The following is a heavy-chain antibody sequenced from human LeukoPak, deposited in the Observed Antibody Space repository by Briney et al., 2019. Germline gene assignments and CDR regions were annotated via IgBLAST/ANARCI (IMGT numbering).Heavy chain of an antibody. V-gene: IGHV3-21*06. Sequence: GGSLRLSCAASGFTFRAYSMNWVRQAPGKGLEWVSSITGSSDFMSYADSVKGRFTISRDNARNSLYLQLNSLRAEDTAVYYCAGDFSLSRSSDYWGQGTLVTVSS. CDR2: ITGSSDFM. J-gene: IGHJ4*02. CDR1: GFTFRAYS. CDR3: AGDFSLSRSSDY. D-gene: IGHD2-15*01.